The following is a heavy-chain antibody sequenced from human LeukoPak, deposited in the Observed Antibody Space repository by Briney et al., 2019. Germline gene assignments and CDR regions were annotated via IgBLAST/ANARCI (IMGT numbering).Heavy chain of an antibody. D-gene: IGHD2-15*01. CDR3: ATVGGGGYYYYGMDV. CDR2: FDPEDGET. V-gene: IGHV1-24*01. Sequence: ASVKVSCKVSGYTLTELSMHWVRQAPGKGREWMGGFDPEDGETIYAQKFQGRVTMTADTSTDTAYMELSSLRSEDTAVYYCATVGGGGYYYYGMDVWGQGTTVTVSS. CDR1: GYTLTELS. J-gene: IGHJ6*02.